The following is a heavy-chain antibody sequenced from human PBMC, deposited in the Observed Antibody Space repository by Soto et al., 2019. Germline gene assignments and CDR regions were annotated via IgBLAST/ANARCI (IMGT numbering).Heavy chain of an antibody. J-gene: IGHJ6*02. V-gene: IGHV4-59*08. Sequence: SETLSLTCTVSGGSISSYYWSWIRQPPGKGLEWIGYFYYSGSTNYNPSLKSRVTISVDTSKNQFSLKLSSVTAADPAVYYCARHPSRRYYDSSGYYYPLVYGMDVWGQGTTVTVSS. D-gene: IGHD3-22*01. CDR2: FYYSGST. CDR3: ARHPSRRYYDSSGYYYPLVYGMDV. CDR1: GGSISSYY.